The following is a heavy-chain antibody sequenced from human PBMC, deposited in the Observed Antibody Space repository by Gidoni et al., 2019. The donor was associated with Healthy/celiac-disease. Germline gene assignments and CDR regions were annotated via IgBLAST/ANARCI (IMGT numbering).Heavy chain of an antibody. D-gene: IGHD1-7*01. J-gene: IGHJ4*02. CDR2: ISSGSSYI. CDR3: AREEGALRYNWNYILDY. V-gene: IGHV3-21*01. Sequence: EVQMVEAGGGRVKPGGSLRLACAAYGCTFSSYSMNGVRQAPGKGLEWVLSISSGSSYIYYADSVKRLFTISRDTAKNSLYLQMNSLRAEDTAVYYCAREEGALRYNWNYILDYWGQGTLVTVSS. CDR1: GCTFSSYS.